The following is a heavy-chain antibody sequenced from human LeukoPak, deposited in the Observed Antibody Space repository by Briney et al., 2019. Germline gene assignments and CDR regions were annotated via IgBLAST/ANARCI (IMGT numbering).Heavy chain of an antibody. J-gene: IGHJ4*02. Sequence: ASVKVSCKASGYTFTSYGISWARQAPGHGLEWMGWISAYNGNTNYAQKLQGRVTMTTDTSTSTAYMELRSLRSDDTAVYYCAREHCSSTSCYPPKDYWGQGTLVTVSS. D-gene: IGHD2-2*01. CDR2: ISAYNGNT. V-gene: IGHV1-18*04. CDR1: GYTFTSYG. CDR3: AREHCSSTSCYPPKDY.